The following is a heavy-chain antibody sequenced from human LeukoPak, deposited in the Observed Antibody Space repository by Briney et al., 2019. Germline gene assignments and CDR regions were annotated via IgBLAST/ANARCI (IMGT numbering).Heavy chain of an antibody. CDR3: ANWGGGYDPLVLVDY. D-gene: IGHD5-12*01. CDR1: GLTFSSYG. Sequence: PGGSLRLSCAASGLTFSSYGMHWVRQAPGKGLEWVAVISYDGSNKYYADSVKGRFTISRDNSKNTLYLQMNSLRAEDTAVYYCANWGGGYDPLVLVDYWGQGTLVTVSS. CDR2: ISYDGSNK. V-gene: IGHV3-30*18. J-gene: IGHJ4*02.